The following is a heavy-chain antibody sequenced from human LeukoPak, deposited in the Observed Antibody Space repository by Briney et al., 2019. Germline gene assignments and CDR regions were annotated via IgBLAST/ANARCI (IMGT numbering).Heavy chain of an antibody. Sequence: ASVKVSCKASGGIFSSYAISGVRQAPGQGLEWMGGINLIFGTANYAQKFQGRVTITADESTSTAYVELSSLRSEDPAVYYCARGYRDCSSTSCYASGMDVWGKGTTVTVSS. J-gene: IGHJ6*04. CDR1: GGIFSSYA. CDR2: INLIFGTA. D-gene: IGHD2-2*01. V-gene: IGHV1-69*13. CDR3: ARGYRDCSSTSCYASGMDV.